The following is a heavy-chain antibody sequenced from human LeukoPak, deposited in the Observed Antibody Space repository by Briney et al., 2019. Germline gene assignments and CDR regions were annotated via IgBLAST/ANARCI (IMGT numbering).Heavy chain of an antibody. CDR1: GFSLSTSGVG. Sequence: SGPTLVKPTQTLTLTCTFSGFSLSTSGVGVGWIRQPPGKALEWLALIYWDDDKRYSPSLKSRLTITKDTSKNQVVLTMTNMDPVDTATYYCAHSLLANRERPSNTLRYCSGGSCVRSETYFDYWGQGTLVTVSS. D-gene: IGHD2-15*01. J-gene: IGHJ4*02. CDR3: AHSLLANRERPSNTLRYCSGGSCVRSETYFDY. V-gene: IGHV2-5*02. CDR2: IYWDDDK.